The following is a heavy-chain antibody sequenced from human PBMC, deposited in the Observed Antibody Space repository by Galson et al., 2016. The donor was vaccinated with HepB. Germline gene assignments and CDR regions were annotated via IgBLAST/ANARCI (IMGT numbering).Heavy chain of an antibody. J-gene: IGHJ6*02. CDR2: ISYDGSNK. CDR1: GFSNYG. V-gene: IGHV3-30*18. Sequence: SLRLSCAASGFSNYGMHWVRQAPGKGLEWVAVISYDGSNKDYADSVKGRFTISRDNSNNTLYLQMNSLRAEDTAVYYCTKGDSRYYYSYGMDVWGQGTTVTVSS. D-gene: IGHD3-22*01. CDR3: TKGDSRYYYSYGMDV.